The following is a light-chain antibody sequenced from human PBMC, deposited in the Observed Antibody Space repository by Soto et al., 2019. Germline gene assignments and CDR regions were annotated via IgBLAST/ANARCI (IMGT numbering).Light chain of an antibody. J-gene: IGKJ5*01. Sequence: EIVMTQSPATLSVSPGARATLSCRASQSVSSNLAWYQQNPGQSPRILIYGASTRATGIPARFSGGGSGTEFTLTISSLQSEDLAFYYCQKYNNWRITGGQGPRLEIK. CDR1: QSVSSN. CDR2: GAS. V-gene: IGKV3-15*01. CDR3: QKYNNWRIT.